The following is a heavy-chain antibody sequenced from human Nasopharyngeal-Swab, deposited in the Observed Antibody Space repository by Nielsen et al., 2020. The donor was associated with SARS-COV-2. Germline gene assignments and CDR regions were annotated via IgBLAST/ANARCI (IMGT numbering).Heavy chain of an antibody. CDR2: ISGSGVST. CDR1: GFTFSSYA. D-gene: IGHD4-17*01. J-gene: IGHJ6*03. CDR3: AKDIFASSSGSVTTVLMYV. V-gene: IGHV3-23*01. Sequence: GESLKISCAASGFTFSSYAMNWVRQAPGKGLEWVSAISGSGVSTYYADSVKGRFTISRDNSKNTLYLQMNSLRAEDTAVYYCAKDIFASSSGSVTTVLMYVWGKGTTVTVSS.